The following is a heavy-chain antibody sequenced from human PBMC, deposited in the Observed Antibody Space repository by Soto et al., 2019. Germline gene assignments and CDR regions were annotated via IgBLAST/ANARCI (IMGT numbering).Heavy chain of an antibody. CDR1: GASISSYY. J-gene: IGHJ4*02. D-gene: IGHD1-26*01. CDR3: ARDQNGSPHFDY. CDR2: IFHSGST. V-gene: IGHV4-59*01. Sequence: QVQLQESGPGLVKPSETLSLTCTVSGASISSYYWSWIRQPPGKGLEWVGFIFHSGSTNFNPSLKSRVTFSVDTSKNQFSLKLTSVTAADTAVYYCARDQNGSPHFDYWGQGILITVSS.